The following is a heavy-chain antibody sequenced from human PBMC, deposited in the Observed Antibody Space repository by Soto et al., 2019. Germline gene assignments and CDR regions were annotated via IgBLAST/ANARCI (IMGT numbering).Heavy chain of an antibody. CDR3: AKDGPTTVTTGNWFAP. CDR2: ISGSGGST. D-gene: IGHD4-17*01. CDR1: GFTFSSYA. V-gene: IGHV3-23*01. J-gene: IGHJ5*02. Sequence: EVQLLESGGGLVQPGGSLRLSCAASGFTFSSYAMSWVRQAPGKGLEWVSAISGSGGSTYYADSVKGRFTISRDNSKNTLYLQMNSLRAEDTAVYYCAKDGPTTVTTGNWFAPWGQGTLVTVSS.